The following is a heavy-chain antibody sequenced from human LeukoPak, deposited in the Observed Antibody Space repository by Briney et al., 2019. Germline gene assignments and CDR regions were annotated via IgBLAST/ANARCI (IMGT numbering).Heavy chain of an antibody. Sequence: SETLSLTCTVSGGSISSYYWSWIRQPAGKGLEWIGRIYTSGSTNYNPSLKSRVTMSVDTSKNQFSLKLSSVTAADTAVYYCAREYLYGVGQLARNWFDPWGQGTLVTVSS. V-gene: IGHV4-4*07. CDR1: GGSISSYY. CDR3: AREYLYGVGQLARNWFDP. D-gene: IGHD6-13*01. J-gene: IGHJ5*02. CDR2: IYTSGST.